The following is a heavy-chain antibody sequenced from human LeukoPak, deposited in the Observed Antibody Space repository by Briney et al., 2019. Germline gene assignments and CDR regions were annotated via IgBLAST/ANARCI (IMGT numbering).Heavy chain of an antibody. V-gene: IGHV3-9*01. CDR2: ISWNSGSI. Sequence: GGSLRLSCAASGFTFDDYAMHWVRQAPGKGLEWVSGISWNSGSIGYADSVKGRFTISRDNSKNTLYLQMNSLRAEDTAVYYCARDRGIYDYVWGSYRPFDYWGQGTLVTVSS. CDR1: GFTFDDYA. CDR3: ARDRGIYDYVWGSYRPFDY. J-gene: IGHJ4*02. D-gene: IGHD3-16*02.